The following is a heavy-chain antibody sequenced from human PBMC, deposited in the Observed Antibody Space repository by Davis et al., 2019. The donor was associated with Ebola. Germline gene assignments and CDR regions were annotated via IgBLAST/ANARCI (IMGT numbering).Heavy chain of an antibody. Sequence: AASVKVSCKASGYTFTGFYIHWARQAPGQGLEWLGWINPNAGGTNLAQKFQGWVTLTRDTSISTAYMELQRLRSDDTAVYYCARVDSVTHTSLDYWGQGTLVTVSS. CDR3: ARVDSVTHTSLDY. J-gene: IGHJ4*02. V-gene: IGHV1-2*04. D-gene: IGHD2-15*01. CDR2: INPNAGGT. CDR1: GYTFTGFY.